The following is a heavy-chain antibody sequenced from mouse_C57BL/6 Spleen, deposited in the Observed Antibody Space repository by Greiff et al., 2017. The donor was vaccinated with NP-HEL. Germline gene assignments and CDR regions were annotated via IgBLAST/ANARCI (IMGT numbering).Heavy chain of an antibody. Sequence: QVHVKQPGTELVKPGASVKLSCKASGYTFTSYWMHWVKQRPGQGLEWIGNINPSNGGTNYNEKFKSKATLTVDKSSSTAYMQLSSLTSEDSAVYYCARGKSYGNYGFAYWGQGTLVTVSA. V-gene: IGHV1-53*01. CDR1: GYTFTSYW. D-gene: IGHD2-1*01. CDR2: INPSNGGT. CDR3: ARGKSYGNYGFAY. J-gene: IGHJ3*01.